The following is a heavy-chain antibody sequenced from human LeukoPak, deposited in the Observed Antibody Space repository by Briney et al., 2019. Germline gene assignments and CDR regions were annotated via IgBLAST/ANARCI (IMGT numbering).Heavy chain of an antibody. Sequence: GGSLRLSCAASGFTFSDYYMSWIRQAPGKGLEWVSAISGSGGSTYYADSVKGRFTISRDNSKNTLYLQMNSLRAEDTAVYYCATSGSYGYWGQGTLVTVSS. CDR1: GFTFSDYY. D-gene: IGHD1-26*01. CDR2: ISGSGGST. J-gene: IGHJ4*02. CDR3: ATSGSYGY. V-gene: IGHV3-23*01.